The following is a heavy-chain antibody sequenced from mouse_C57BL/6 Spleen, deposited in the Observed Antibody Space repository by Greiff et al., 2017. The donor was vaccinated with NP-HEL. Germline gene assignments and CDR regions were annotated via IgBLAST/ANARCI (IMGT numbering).Heavy chain of an antibody. CDR1: GFTLSDYG. D-gene: IGHD3-2*02. CDR2: ISSGSSTI. J-gene: IGHJ2*01. V-gene: IGHV5-17*01. Sequence: EVQLVESGGGLVKPGGSLKLSCAASGFTLSDYGMHWVRQAPEKGLEWVAYISSGSSTIYYADTVKGRFTISRDNAKNTLFLQMTSLRSEDTAMYYCARGSSGPYYFDYWGQGTTLTVSS. CDR3: ARGSSGPYYFDY.